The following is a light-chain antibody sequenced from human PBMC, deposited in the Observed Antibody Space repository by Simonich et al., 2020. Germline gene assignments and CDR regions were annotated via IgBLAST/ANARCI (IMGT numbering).Light chain of an antibody. CDR3: QQYYSTPLT. J-gene: IGKJ4*01. CDR2: WES. CDR1: QSVLYSSNNKNY. V-gene: IGKV4-1*01. Sequence: DIVMTQSPDSLAVSLGERATINCKSSQSVLYSSNNKNYLAWYQQKPGPPPKLLIYWESTRESGVPGRFSGSGSGTDFTLTISSLQAEDVAVYYCQQYYSTPLTFGGGTKVEIK.